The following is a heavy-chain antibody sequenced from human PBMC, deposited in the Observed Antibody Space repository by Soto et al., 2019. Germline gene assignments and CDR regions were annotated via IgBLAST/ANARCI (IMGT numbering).Heavy chain of an antibody. D-gene: IGHD5-18*01. CDR1: GFTFSSYG. Sequence: QVQLVESGGGVVQPGRSLRLSCAASGFTFSSYGLHLVRQAPDKGLEWMAVISYDGSNTYYGDSVKGRFTISRDNSKNTVFLQMNSLRPEDTAVYYCAKSGYHRWYFDYWGQGTLVTVS. V-gene: IGHV3-30*18. CDR3: AKSGYHRWYFDY. CDR2: ISYDGSNT. J-gene: IGHJ4*02.